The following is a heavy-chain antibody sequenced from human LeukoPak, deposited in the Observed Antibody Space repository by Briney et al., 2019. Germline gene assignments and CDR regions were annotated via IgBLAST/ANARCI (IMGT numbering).Heavy chain of an antibody. CDR1: GFTFDDYG. D-gene: IGHD1-7*01. Sequence: GGSLRLSCAASGFTFDDYGMSWVRQAPGKGLEWVSGINWNGGSTGYADSVKGRFTISRDNAKNSLYLQMNSPRAEDTALYYCARVSRPGNYWVVAYYFDYWGQGTLVTVSS. CDR2: INWNGGST. J-gene: IGHJ4*02. CDR3: ARVSRPGNYWVVAYYFDY. V-gene: IGHV3-20*04.